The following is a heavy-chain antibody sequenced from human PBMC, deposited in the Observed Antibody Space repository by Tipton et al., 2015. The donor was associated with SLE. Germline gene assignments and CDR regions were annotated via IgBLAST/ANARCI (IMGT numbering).Heavy chain of an antibody. Sequence: SLRLSCTASGFTFSYYNMNWVRQAPGKGLEWVSAITGSGDRTYYIDSVKGRFTISRDNSKNSLYLQVNGLRAEDTVVYYCARSPVDYWNGYSAWGQGTLVAVPS. J-gene: IGHJ4*02. D-gene: IGHD3-3*01. V-gene: IGHV3-23*01. CDR2: ITGSGDRT. CDR3: ARSPVDYWNGYSA. CDR1: GFTFSYYN.